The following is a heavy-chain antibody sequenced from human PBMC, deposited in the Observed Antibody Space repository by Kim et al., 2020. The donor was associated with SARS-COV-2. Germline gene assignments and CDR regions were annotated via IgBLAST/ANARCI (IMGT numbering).Heavy chain of an antibody. V-gene: IGHV3-20*03. CDR3: ARDPYGSGSYYNPGAFDI. J-gene: IGHJ3*02. D-gene: IGHD3-10*01. Sequence: GRFTISRDKAKNALMLQMNSLRAEDTALYYCARDPYGSGSYYNPGAFDIWGQGTMVTVSS.